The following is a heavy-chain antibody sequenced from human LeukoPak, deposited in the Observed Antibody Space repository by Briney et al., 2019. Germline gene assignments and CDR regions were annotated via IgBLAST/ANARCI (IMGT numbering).Heavy chain of an antibody. D-gene: IGHD2-15*01. V-gene: IGHV5-51*01. CDR2: IYPGDSDT. CDR3: AREGGYCSGGSCYSARAFDI. J-gene: IGHJ3*02. Sequence: GESLKISCKGSGYSFTSYWIGWARQMPGKGLEWMGIIYPGDSDTRYSPSFQGQVTISADKSISTAYLQWSSLKASDTAMYYCAREGGYCSGGSCYSARAFDIWGQGTMVTVSS. CDR1: GYSFTSYW.